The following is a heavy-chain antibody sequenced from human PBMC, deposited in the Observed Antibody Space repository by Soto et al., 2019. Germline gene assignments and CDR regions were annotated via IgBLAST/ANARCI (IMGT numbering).Heavy chain of an antibody. D-gene: IGHD2-15*01. CDR1: GVTVSSYA. J-gene: IGHJ4*02. V-gene: IGHV3-30-3*01. CDR3: ARDFGSYCSGGSCSGYFDY. CDR2: ISYDGSNK. Sequence: GGSLRLSCAASGVTVSSYAMHWVRQAPDKGLDWVAVISYDGSNKYYADSVKGRFTISRDNSKNTLYLQMNSLRAEDTAVYYCARDFGSYCSGGSCSGYFDYWGQGTLVTVSS.